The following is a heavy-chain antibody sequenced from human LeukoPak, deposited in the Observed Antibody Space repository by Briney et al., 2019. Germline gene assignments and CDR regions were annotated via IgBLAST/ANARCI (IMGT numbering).Heavy chain of an antibody. Sequence: PSETLSLTCTVSGGSISSGGYYWSWIRQHPAKGLEWIGYIYYSGSTYYNPSLKSRVTISVDTSKNQFSLKLSSVTAADTAVYYCARSGYSYGYFLGKFDYWGQGTLVTVSS. J-gene: IGHJ4*02. V-gene: IGHV4-31*03. CDR1: GGSISSGGYY. CDR3: ARSGYSYGYFLGKFDY. D-gene: IGHD5-18*01. CDR2: IYYSGST.